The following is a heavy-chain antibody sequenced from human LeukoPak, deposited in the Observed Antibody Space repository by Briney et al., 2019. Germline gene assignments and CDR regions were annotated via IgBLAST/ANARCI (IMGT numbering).Heavy chain of an antibody. CDR1: GFTFSSYA. J-gene: IGHJ4*02. CDR2: ISYDGSNK. V-gene: IGHV3-30*01. CDR3: ARDGYYYDSSGYFFDY. Sequence: PGGSLRLSCAASGFTFSSYAMHWVRQAPGRGLEWVAVISYDGSNKYYADSVKGRFTISRDNSKNTLYLQMNSLRAEDTAVYHCARDGYYYDSSGYFFDYWGQGTLVTVSS. D-gene: IGHD3-22*01.